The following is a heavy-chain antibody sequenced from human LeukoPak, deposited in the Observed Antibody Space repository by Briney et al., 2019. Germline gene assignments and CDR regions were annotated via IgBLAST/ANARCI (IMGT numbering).Heavy chain of an antibody. CDR1: GYTFTSYY. D-gene: IGHD4-11*01. J-gene: IGHJ4*02. CDR2: INPSDGST. V-gene: IGHV1-46*01. Sequence: ASVKVSCKASGYTFTSYYMHWVRQAPGQGLEWMGIINPSDGSTTYAQKFQGRVTMTRDTSTSTVYMELSSLRSEDTAVYYCAREPYSNHASADCWGQGTLVTVSS. CDR3: AREPYSNHASADC.